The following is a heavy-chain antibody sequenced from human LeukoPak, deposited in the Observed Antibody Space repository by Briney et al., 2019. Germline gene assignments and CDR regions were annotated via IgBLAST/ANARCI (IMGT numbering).Heavy chain of an antibody. D-gene: IGHD2-2*02. Sequence: SVKVSCKASGGTFSSYAISWVRQAPGQGLEWMGGIIPIFGTANYAQKFEGRVTITADESTSTAYMELSSLRSEDTAVYYCARGGIVVVPAAIVGVDYYYGMDVWGQGTTVTVSS. CDR2: IIPIFGTA. J-gene: IGHJ6*02. V-gene: IGHV1-69*01. CDR1: GGTFSSYA. CDR3: ARGGIVVVPAAIVGVDYYYGMDV.